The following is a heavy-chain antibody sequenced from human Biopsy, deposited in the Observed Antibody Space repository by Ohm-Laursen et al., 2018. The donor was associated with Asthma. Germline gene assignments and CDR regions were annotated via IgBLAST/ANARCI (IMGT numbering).Heavy chain of an antibody. J-gene: IGHJ4*02. D-gene: IGHD2-15*01. CDR3: ARKAGSCISRSCYSLDF. V-gene: IGHV1-69*13. CDR2: INSVFGTT. CDR1: GGTFNTYV. Sequence: SVKVSCKSLGGTFNTYVIGWVRQAPGQGLEWMGGINSVFGTTTYPQKFQDRVTITADDSTSTVYMELSSLRSEDTAVYYCARKAGSCISRSCYSLDFWGQGTLVTVPS.